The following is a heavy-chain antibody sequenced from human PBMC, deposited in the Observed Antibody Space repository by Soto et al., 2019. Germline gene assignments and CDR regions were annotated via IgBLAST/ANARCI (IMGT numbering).Heavy chain of an antibody. CDR1: GFTFNTYA. CDR2: ISDSGGRT. CDR3: AKFHGSGTYYNFPDY. Sequence: GGSLRLSCAASGFTFNTYAMSWVRQAPGKGLEWVSTISDSGGRTYYAASVKGRFTISRDNSKNTLYLLMNSLSAEDTALYYCAKFHGSGTYYNFPDYWGQGTLVTVSS. J-gene: IGHJ4*02. V-gene: IGHV3-23*01. D-gene: IGHD3-10*01.